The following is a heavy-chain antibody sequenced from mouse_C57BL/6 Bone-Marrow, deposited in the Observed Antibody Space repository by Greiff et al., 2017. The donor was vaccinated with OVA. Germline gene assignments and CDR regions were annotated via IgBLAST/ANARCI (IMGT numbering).Heavy chain of an antibody. D-gene: IGHD2-3*01. CDR3: ARGRWLLLWFAY. CDR2: IWSGGST. V-gene: IGHV2-2*01. CDR1: GFSLTSYG. J-gene: IGHJ3*01. Sequence: VKLQESGPGLVQPSQSLSITCTVSGFSLTSYGVHWVRQSPGKGLEWLGVIWSGGSTDYNAAFISRLSISKDNSKSQVFFKMNSLQADDTAIYYCARGRWLLLWFAYWGQGTLVTVSA.